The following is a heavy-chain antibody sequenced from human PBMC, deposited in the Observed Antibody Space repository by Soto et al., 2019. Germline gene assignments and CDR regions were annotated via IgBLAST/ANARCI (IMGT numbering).Heavy chain of an antibody. CDR2: MNPNSGNT. CDR1: GYTFTSYD. CDR3: ARGHPRGDGDYH. V-gene: IGHV1-8*01. J-gene: IGHJ5*02. D-gene: IGHD4-17*01. Sequence: QVPLVQSGAEVKKPGASVKVSCKASGYTFTSYDINWVRQATGQGLEWMGWMNPNSGNTGYAQKFQGRVTMTRNTSISTDYMELRSLRSEDTAVYYCARGHPRGDGDYHWGQGTLVTVSS.